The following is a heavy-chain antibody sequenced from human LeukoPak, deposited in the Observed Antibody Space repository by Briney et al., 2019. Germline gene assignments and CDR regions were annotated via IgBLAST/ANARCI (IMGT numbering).Heavy chain of an antibody. CDR3: AKAPVTTCRGAFCYPFDY. Sequence: GGSLRLSCAASGFTLSSYAMSWVRQAPGKGLEWVSVISYTGNTYHADSVKGRFTISRDSSKNTLFLQMSRLRPEDAAVYYCAKAPVTTCRGAFCYPFDYWGLGTLVTVSS. CDR1: GFTLSSYA. J-gene: IGHJ4*02. CDR2: ISYTGNT. D-gene: IGHD2-15*01. V-gene: IGHV3-23*01.